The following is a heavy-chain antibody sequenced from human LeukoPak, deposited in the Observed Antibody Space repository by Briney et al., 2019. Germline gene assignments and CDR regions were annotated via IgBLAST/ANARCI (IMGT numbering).Heavy chain of an antibody. D-gene: IGHD1-20*01. CDR1: GFTFSSYA. V-gene: IGHV3-23*01. J-gene: IGHJ4*02. CDR2: ISGSGGST. Sequence: GGSLRLSCAASGFTFSSYAMSWVRQAPGKGLEWVSAISGSGGSTYYADSVKGRFTISRDNSKNTLYLQINSLRAEDTAVYYCAKDLKITGTTQYFDYWGQGTLVTVSS. CDR3: AKDLKITGTTQYFDY.